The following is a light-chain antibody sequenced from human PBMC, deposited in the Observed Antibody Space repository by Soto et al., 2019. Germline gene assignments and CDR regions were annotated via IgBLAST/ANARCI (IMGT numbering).Light chain of an antibody. J-gene: IGLJ3*02. CDR3: ASWDDSLNGWV. Sequence: QPVLTQPPSVSEAPRQRVTISCSGSSSNIGNNAVNWYQQIPGKAPKLLIYYDDLLPSGVSDRFSGSKSGTSASLAISGLQSEDEADYYCASWDDSLNGWVFGGGTKLTVL. CDR1: SSNIGNNA. CDR2: YDD. V-gene: IGLV1-36*01.